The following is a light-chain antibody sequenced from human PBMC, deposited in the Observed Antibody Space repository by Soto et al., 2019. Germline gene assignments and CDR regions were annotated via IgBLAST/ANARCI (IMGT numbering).Light chain of an antibody. J-gene: IGLJ3*02. Sequence: QSVLTQPRSVSGSPGQSVTISRTGTSSDVGGYNYVSWYQQHPGKAPKLMIYEVSNRPSGVSNRFSGSKSGNTASLTISGLQAEDEADYYCSSYTSSSTLDLVFGGGTKLTVL. CDR2: EVS. CDR1: SSDVGGYNY. V-gene: IGLV2-14*01. CDR3: SSYTSSSTLDLV.